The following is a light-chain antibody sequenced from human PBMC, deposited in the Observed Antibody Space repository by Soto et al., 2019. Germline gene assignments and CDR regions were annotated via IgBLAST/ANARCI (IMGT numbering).Light chain of an antibody. CDR2: DAS. Sequence: EIVLTQSPATLSLCPGERATLSCRASQSVSSHLAWYQQKPGQAPRLLIYDASNRATGIPARFSGSGSGTDFTLTISSLEPEDFAVYYCQQRSNWPQLTFGGGTKVEIK. CDR1: QSVSSH. V-gene: IGKV3-11*01. J-gene: IGKJ4*01. CDR3: QQRSNWPQLT.